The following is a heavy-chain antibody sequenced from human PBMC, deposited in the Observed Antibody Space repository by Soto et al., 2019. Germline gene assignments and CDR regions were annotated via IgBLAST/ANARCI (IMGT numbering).Heavy chain of an antibody. CDR3: ARVQNYYGSGSYYKVLWFDP. CDR1: GGSISSGGYS. D-gene: IGHD3-10*01. J-gene: IGHJ5*02. CDR2: IYHSGST. Sequence: SETLSLTCAVSGGSISSGGYSWSWIRQPPGKGLEWIGYIYHSGSTYYNPSLKSRVTISVDRSKNQLSLKLSSVTAADTAVYYCARVQNYYGSGSYYKVLWFDPWGQGTLVTVSS. V-gene: IGHV4-30-2*01.